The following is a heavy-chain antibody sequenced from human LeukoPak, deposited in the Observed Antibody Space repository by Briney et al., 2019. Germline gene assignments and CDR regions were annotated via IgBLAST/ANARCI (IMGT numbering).Heavy chain of an antibody. V-gene: IGHV3-48*01. CDR3: ARGPSPQGLGYYYDSSFFDY. CDR1: GFTFSSYS. J-gene: IGHJ4*02. Sequence: GGSLRLSCAASGFTFSSYSMNWVRQAPGKGLEWVSYISSSSSTIYYADSVKGRFTISRDNSKNTLYLQMNSLRAEDTAVYYCARGPSPQGLGYYYDSSFFDYWGQGTLVTVSS. CDR2: ISSSSSTI. D-gene: IGHD3-22*01.